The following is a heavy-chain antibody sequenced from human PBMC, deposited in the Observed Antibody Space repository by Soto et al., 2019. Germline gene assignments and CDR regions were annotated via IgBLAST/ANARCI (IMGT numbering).Heavy chain of an antibody. CDR1: GFTFSSYA. CDR2: ISYDGSNK. V-gene: IGHV3-30-3*01. Sequence: PGGSLRLSCAASGFTFSSYAMHWVRQAPGKGLEWVAVISYDGSNKYYADSVKGRFTISRDNSKNTLYLQMNSLRAEDTAVYYCATPYTPNGDYDTSDFDYWGQGTLVTVSS. D-gene: IGHD4-17*01. J-gene: IGHJ4*02. CDR3: ATPYTPNGDYDTSDFDY.